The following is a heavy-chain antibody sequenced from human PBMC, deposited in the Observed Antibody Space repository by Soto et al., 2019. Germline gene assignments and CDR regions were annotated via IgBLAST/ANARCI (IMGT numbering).Heavy chain of an antibody. CDR1: GGSISSGGYS. V-gene: IGHV4-30-2*01. CDR2: IYHSGST. J-gene: IGHJ6*02. D-gene: IGHD3-10*01. Sequence: PSETLSLTCAVSGGSISSGGYSWSWIRQPPGKGLEWIGYIYHSGSTYYNPSLKSRVTISVDRSKNQFSLKLSSVTAADTAVYYCARGSGEVRGRKATMDVWGQGTTVTVSS. CDR3: ARGSGEVRGRKATMDV.